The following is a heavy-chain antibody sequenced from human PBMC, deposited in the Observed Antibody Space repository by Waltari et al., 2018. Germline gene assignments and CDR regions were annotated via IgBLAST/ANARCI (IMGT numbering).Heavy chain of an antibody. CDR2: IYHSGST. Sequence: QVQLQESGPGLVKPSETLSLTCAVSGYSISSGYYWGWIRQPPGKGLEWIGSIYHSGSTYYNPSLKSRVTISVDTSKNQFSLKLSSVTAADTAVYYCANLAYCGGDCYPGGFQHWGQGTLVTVSS. CDR1: GYSISSGYY. D-gene: IGHD2-21*02. V-gene: IGHV4-38-2*01. J-gene: IGHJ1*01. CDR3: ANLAYCGGDCYPGGFQH.